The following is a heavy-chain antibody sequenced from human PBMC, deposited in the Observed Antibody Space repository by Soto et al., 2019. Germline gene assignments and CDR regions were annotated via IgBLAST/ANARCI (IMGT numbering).Heavy chain of an antibody. CDR3: AKGGGSFDY. Sequence: PGGSLRLSCAASGFLVGSNYMSWVRQAPGKGLEWVSVIYSGGSTYYTDSVKGRFTISRDSSKSTLYLQMNSLRVEDTAVYYCAKGGGSFDYWGQGTLVTVSS. CDR1: GFLVGSNY. J-gene: IGHJ4*02. V-gene: IGHV3-53*01. CDR2: IYSGGST. D-gene: IGHD1-26*01.